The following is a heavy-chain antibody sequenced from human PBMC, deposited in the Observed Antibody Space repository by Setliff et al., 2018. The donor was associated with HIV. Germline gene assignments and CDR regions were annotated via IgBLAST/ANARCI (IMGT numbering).Heavy chain of an antibody. V-gene: IGHV4-59*08. CDR1: GGPISSYY. CDR2: IYYSGST. J-gene: IGHJ4*02. Sequence: PSETLSLTCTVSGGPISSYYWSWIRQPPGKGLEWIGYIYYSGSTNYNPSLKSRVTISVDTSKNQFSLKLSSVTAADTAVYYCARHKSQPYYFDYWGQGTLVTVSS. CDR3: ARHKSQPYYFDY.